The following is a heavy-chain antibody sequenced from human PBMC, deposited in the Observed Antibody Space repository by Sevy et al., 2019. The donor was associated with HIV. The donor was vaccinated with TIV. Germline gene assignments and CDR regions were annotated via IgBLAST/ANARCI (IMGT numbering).Heavy chain of an antibody. V-gene: IGHV4-38-2*01. CDR3: AADMGDPPNYPYYNKF. D-gene: IGHD4-4*01. CDR1: DYSLTSGYF. CDR2: IYHTGTT. Sequence: KQSQTLSLTCAVSDYSLTSGYFWVWIRQPPGRGLEWIGRIYHTGTTVYNPSLKSRVTISVDTSKNQFSLNLNSVTAADTAVYYCAADMGDPPNYPYYNKFWGKGTTVTVSS. J-gene: IGHJ6*04.